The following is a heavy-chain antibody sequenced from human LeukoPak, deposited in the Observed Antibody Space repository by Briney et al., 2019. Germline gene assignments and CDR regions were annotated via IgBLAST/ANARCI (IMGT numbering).Heavy chain of an antibody. V-gene: IGHV3-20*04. Sequence: GGSLRLSCAASGFTFDDYGMSWVRQGLGKGLEWVSTINWIGGRIGYADSVKGRFTISRDNAKNSLYLQMSSLRAEDTALYYCAREEYSGMVGNRGHGTLVTVSS. D-gene: IGHD2-8*01. CDR3: AREEYSGMVGN. J-gene: IGHJ4*01. CDR1: GFTFDDYG. CDR2: INWIGGRI.